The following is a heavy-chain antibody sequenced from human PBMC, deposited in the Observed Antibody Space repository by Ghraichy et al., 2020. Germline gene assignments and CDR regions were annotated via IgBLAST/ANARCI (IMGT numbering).Heavy chain of an antibody. CDR2: ISGSGGST. CDR1: GFTFSSYA. Sequence: GESLNISCVASGFTFSSYAMSWVRQAPGKGLEWVSGISGSGGSTYYADSVKGRFAISRDNSKSTLYLQMNSLRAEDTAIYYCAKGVSDDWGSLTSLHYWGQGTLVTVSS. V-gene: IGHV3-23*01. J-gene: IGHJ4*02. D-gene: IGHD7-27*01. CDR3: AKGVSDDWGSLTSLHY.